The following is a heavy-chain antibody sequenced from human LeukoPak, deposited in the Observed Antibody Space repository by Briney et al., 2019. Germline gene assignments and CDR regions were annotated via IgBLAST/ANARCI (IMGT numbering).Heavy chain of an antibody. CDR1: GFTFSSYS. V-gene: IGHV3-21*01. Sequence: GGSLRLSCAASGFTFSSYSMNWVRQAPGKGLEWVSSISSSSSYIYYADSVKGRFTISRDNAKNSLYLQMNSLRAEDTAVYYCAKDMADSSGYRYWGQGTLVTVSS. CDR2: ISSSSSYI. J-gene: IGHJ4*02. D-gene: IGHD3-22*01. CDR3: AKDMADSSGYRY.